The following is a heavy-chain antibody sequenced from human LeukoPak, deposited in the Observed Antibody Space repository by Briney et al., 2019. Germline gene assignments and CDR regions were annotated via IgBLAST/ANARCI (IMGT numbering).Heavy chain of an antibody. J-gene: IGHJ4*02. CDR3: ARDHYYDSSVDY. Sequence: NPSETLSLTCTVSGGSISSGGYYWSWIRQHPGKGLEWIGYIYYSGSTYYNPSLKSRVTISVDTSKNQFSLKLSSVTAADTAVYYCARDHYYDSSVDYWGQGTLVTVSS. CDR1: GGSISSGGYY. V-gene: IGHV4-31*03. D-gene: IGHD3-22*01. CDR2: IYYSGST.